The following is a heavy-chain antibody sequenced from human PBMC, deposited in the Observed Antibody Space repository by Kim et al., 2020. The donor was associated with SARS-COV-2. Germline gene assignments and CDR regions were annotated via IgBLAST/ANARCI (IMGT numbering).Heavy chain of an antibody. D-gene: IGHD6-19*01. CDR3: ARGFVAVAASYYFDY. Sequence: GGSLRLSCAASGFTFSNYGMHWVRQAPGKGLEWVAVISYDGSDKFYADSVKGRFTISRDNSKNTLYLQLNSLRAEDTAVYYCARGFVAVAASYYFDYWGQGTLVIVSS. V-gene: IGHV3-33*05. J-gene: IGHJ4*02. CDR2: ISYDGSDK. CDR1: GFTFSNYG.